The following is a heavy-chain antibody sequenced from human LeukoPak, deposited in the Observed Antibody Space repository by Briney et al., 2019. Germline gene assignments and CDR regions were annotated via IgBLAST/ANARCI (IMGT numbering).Heavy chain of an antibody. V-gene: IGHV3-73*01. CDR3: TRAGRYYDPFDY. D-gene: IGHD3-22*01. J-gene: IGHJ4*02. CDR1: GFTFSGSA. CDR2: IRSKANSYAT. Sequence: GGSLRLSCAASGFTFSGSAMHWVRQASGKGLEWVGRIRSKANSYATAYAASVKGRFTISRDDSKNTAYLQMNSLKTEDTAVYYCTRAGRYYDPFDYWGQGTLVTVSS.